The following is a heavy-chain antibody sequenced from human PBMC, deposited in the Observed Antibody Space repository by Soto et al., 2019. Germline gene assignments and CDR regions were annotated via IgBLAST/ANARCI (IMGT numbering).Heavy chain of an antibody. J-gene: IGHJ4*02. CDR3: ARVEQLAPMYYFDY. CDR1: GGSISSYY. Sequence: QVQLQESGPGLVKPSETLSLTCTVSGGSISSYYWSWIRQPPGKGLEWIGYIYYSGSTNYNPSLKSRVTISVDTSKNQFSLKLSSVTAADTAVYYCARVEQLAPMYYFDYWGQGTLVTVSS. D-gene: IGHD6-6*01. V-gene: IGHV4-59*01. CDR2: IYYSGST.